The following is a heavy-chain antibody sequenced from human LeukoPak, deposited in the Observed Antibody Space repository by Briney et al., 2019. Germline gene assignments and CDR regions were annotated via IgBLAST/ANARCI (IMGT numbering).Heavy chain of an antibody. D-gene: IGHD4-17*01. Sequence: GESLKISCEASGYSFSNYWIGWVRQMPGKGLECLGIIYPSDSYTRYSPSFQGQVTISADKSINTAYLQWSSLKASDTAMYYCAKHAYSDSTGAFDFWGQGTMVTVSS. CDR3: AKHAYSDSTGAFDF. CDR2: IYPSDSYT. CDR1: GYSFSNYW. J-gene: IGHJ3*01. V-gene: IGHV5-51*01.